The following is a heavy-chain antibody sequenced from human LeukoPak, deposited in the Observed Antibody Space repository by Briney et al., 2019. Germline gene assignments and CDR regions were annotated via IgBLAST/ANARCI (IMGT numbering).Heavy chain of an antibody. CDR1: GFTFSSYS. CDR3: ARMGPGYSYAHGYGMDV. Sequence: GGSLRLSCAASGFTFSSYSMNWVRQAPGKGLEWVSSISSSSSYIYYADSVKGRFTISRDNAKNSLYLQMNSLRAEDTAVYYCARMGPGYSYAHGYGMDVWGQGTTVTVSS. J-gene: IGHJ6*02. D-gene: IGHD5-18*01. CDR2: ISSSSSYI. V-gene: IGHV3-21*04.